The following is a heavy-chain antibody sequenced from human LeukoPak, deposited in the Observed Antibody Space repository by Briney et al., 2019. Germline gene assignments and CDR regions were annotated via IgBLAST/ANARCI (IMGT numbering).Heavy chain of an antibody. V-gene: IGHV1-8*01. CDR1: GYTFTSYD. J-gene: IGHJ6*02. Sequence: ASVKVSCMASGYTFTSYDINWVRQATGQGLEWMGWMNPNSGNTGYAQKFQGRVTMTRNTSISTAYMELSSLRSEDTAVYYYARGFYGSGSYDYGMDVWGQGTTVTVSS. CDR3: ARGFYGSGSYDYGMDV. D-gene: IGHD3-10*01. CDR2: MNPNSGNT.